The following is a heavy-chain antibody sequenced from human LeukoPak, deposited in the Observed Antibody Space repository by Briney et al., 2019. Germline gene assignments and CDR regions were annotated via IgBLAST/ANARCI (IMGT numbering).Heavy chain of an antibody. D-gene: IGHD3-22*01. J-gene: IGHJ4*02. CDR2: IYPGDSDT. Sequence: GESLKISCKGSGYSFTSYWIGWVRQMPEKGLERMGIIYPGDSDTRYSPSFQGQVTISADKSISTAYLQWSSLKASDTAMYYCARHSYDSSGYYKMNFDYWGQGTLVTVSS. CDR3: ARHSYDSSGYYKMNFDY. CDR1: GYSFTSYW. V-gene: IGHV5-51*01.